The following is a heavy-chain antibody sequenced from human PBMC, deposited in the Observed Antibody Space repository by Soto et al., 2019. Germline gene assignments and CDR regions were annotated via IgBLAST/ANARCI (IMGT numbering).Heavy chain of an antibody. CDR1: GFTFSSYG. Sequence: QVQLVESGGGVVQPGRSLRLSCAASGFTFSSYGMHWVRQAPGKGLEWVAVISYDGSNKYYADSVKGRFTISRDNSKNALYLQMNSRRAEDTAVYYCAKDRGVKRTTVTRWVKYYYYGMDVWGQGTTVTVSS. CDR3: AKDRGVKRTTVTRWVKYYYYGMDV. CDR2: ISYDGSNK. J-gene: IGHJ6*02. V-gene: IGHV3-30*18. D-gene: IGHD4-17*01.